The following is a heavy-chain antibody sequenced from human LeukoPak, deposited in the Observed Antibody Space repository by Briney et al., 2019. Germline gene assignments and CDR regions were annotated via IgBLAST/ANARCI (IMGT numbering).Heavy chain of an antibody. D-gene: IGHD6-6*01. CDR1: GFTFSSYA. Sequence: PGGSLRLSCAASGFTFSSYAMHWVRQAPGQGLEWMGIINPSGGSTSYAQKFQGRVTMTRDTSTSTVYMELSSLRSEDTAVYYCSYSSSLLTRDAFDIWGQGTMVTVSS. J-gene: IGHJ3*02. CDR2: INPSGGST. V-gene: IGHV1-46*01. CDR3: SYSSSLLTRDAFDI.